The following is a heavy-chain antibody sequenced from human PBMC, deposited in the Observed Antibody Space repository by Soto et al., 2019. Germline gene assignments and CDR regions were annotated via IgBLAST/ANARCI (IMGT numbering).Heavy chain of an antibody. D-gene: IGHD1-1*01. CDR2: IYYSGST. CDR1: GGSISSYY. Sequence: QVQLQESGPGLVKPSETLSLTCTVSGGSISSYYWSWIRQPPGKGLEWIGYIYYSGSTNYNPSLKSRVTIAEDPSTXQFSLKLSSVTAADTAVYYCASAYRTTDYYYGMDVWGQGTTVTVSS. J-gene: IGHJ6*02. V-gene: IGHV4-59*01. CDR3: ASAYRTTDYYYGMDV.